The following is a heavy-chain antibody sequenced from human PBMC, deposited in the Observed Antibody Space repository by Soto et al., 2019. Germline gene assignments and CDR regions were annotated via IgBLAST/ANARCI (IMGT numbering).Heavy chain of an antibody. D-gene: IGHD3-10*01. Sequence: ASVKVSCKASGYTFTSYAMHWVRQAPGQRLEWMGWINAGNGNTKYSQKFQGRVTITRDTSASTAYMELSSLRSEDTAVYYCARAYGSGSYAYYYYYYMDVWGKGTTVTVSS. V-gene: IGHV1-3*01. CDR3: ARAYGSGSYAYYYYYYMDV. J-gene: IGHJ6*03. CDR2: INAGNGNT. CDR1: GYTFTSYA.